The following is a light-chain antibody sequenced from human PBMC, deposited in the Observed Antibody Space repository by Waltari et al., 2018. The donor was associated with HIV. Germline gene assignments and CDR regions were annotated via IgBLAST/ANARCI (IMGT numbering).Light chain of an antibody. Sequence: QSALTQPRSVSGSPGQSVSISCTGTSSDVGGYNYVSWYQQHPDKAPKLMIYDGSQRPSGVPDRFSGSKSGNTASLTISGLQAEDEADYYCCSYAGIYTYVKFGGGTKLTVL. CDR1: SSDVGGYNY. CDR3: CSYAGIYTYVK. V-gene: IGLV2-11*01. CDR2: DGS. J-gene: IGLJ2*01.